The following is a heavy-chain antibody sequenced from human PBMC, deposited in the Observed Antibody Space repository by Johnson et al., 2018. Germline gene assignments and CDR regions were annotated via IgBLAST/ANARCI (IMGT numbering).Heavy chain of an antibody. Sequence: VQLVETGGGVVQPGRSLRLSCVASGFTFSSFGMHWVRQAPGKGMEWVAVIGYDGSNKYYADYVKGRFPISRDNSKNTLYLQMNSLSAEDTAVYYCAKGSYYYDSSGYPTNYGMDVWGQGTTVTVSS. CDR1: GFTFSSFG. CDR2: IGYDGSNK. J-gene: IGHJ6*02. CDR3: AKGSYYYDSSGYPTNYGMDV. V-gene: IGHV3-33*06. D-gene: IGHD3-22*01.